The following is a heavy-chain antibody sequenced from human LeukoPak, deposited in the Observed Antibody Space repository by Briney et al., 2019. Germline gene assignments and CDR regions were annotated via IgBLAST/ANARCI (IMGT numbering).Heavy chain of an antibody. D-gene: IGHD1-26*01. J-gene: IGHJ4*02. CDR1: GGSISSSSYY. Sequence: PSETLSLTCTVSGGSISSSSYYWGWIRQPPGKGLEWIGSIYYSGSIYYNPSLKSRVTISVDTSKNQFSLKLSSVTAAGTAVYYCARGFSGSSDFDYWGQGTLVTVSS. CDR2: IYYSGSI. V-gene: IGHV4-39*01. CDR3: ARGFSGSSDFDY.